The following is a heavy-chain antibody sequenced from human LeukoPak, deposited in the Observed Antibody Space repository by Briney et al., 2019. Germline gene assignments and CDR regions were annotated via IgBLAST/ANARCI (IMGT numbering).Heavy chain of an antibody. V-gene: IGHV1-8*02. D-gene: IGHD3-9*01. CDR1: GYTFTSYD. Sequence: ASVKVSCKASGYTFTSYDINWVRQATGQGLEWMGWMNPNSGNTGYAQQFQGRVTMTRNTSISTAYMELSSLRSEDTAVYYCARGRGYDILTGPKGGFDYWGQGTLVTVSS. J-gene: IGHJ4*02. CDR2: MNPNSGNT. CDR3: ARGRGYDILTGPKGGFDY.